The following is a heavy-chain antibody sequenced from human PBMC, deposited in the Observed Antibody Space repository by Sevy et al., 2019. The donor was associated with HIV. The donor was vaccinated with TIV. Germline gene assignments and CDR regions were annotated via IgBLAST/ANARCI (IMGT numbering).Heavy chain of an antibody. J-gene: IGHJ4*02. V-gene: IGHV5-51*01. Sequence: GESLKISCTASGYIFAHYWIGWVRHMPGKGLEWVGMVYPGDSDTRYSPSFEGHVAISADKSTNTAYLQTSVLKASDTAIYYCATSLTTSTYFFQFWGQGTPVTVSS. D-gene: IGHD2-2*01. CDR3: ATSLTTSTYFFQF. CDR1: GYIFAHYW. CDR2: VYPGDSDT.